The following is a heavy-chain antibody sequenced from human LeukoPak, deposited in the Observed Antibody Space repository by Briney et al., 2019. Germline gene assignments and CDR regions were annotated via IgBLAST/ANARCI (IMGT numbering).Heavy chain of an antibody. CDR1: GYTVSSNS. J-gene: IGHJ4*02. CDR2: VYYGGST. D-gene: IGHD2-21*01. CDR3: ARVAKDCGGDCFVDS. V-gene: IGHV3-66*01. Sequence: GGSLKLSCAPSGYTVSSNSVSWIRQIPGKGLEWVSAVYYGGSTFYADSVKGRFTSSRDTSKNTWNLQMNSLRAEDTAVYYCARVAKDCGGDCFVDSWGQGTQVTVSS.